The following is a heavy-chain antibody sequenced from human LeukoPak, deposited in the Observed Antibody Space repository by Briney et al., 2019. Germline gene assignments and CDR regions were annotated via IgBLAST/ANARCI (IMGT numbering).Heavy chain of an antibody. D-gene: IGHD3-22*01. Sequence: PSETLSLTCTVSGGSISSGGYYWGWIRQPPGKGLEWIGSIYYSGSTYYNPSLMSRVTISVDTSKNQFSLKLSSVTAADTAVYYCAREIKYYYDSSDDPWGQGTLVTVSS. CDR1: GGSISSGGYY. CDR2: IYYSGST. V-gene: IGHV4-39*07. CDR3: AREIKYYYDSSDDP. J-gene: IGHJ5*02.